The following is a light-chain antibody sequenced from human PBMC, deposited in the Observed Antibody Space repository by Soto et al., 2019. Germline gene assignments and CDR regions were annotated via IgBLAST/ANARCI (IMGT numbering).Light chain of an antibody. CDR1: QSVSNSY. CDR2: GAS. V-gene: IGKV3-20*01. Sequence: EIVLTQSPGTLSLSPGERATLSCRASQSVSNSYLAWYQQKPGQAPRLLIYGASSRATGIPDRFSGSGSGIDFTLTISRLEPEDFAVYYCQQYGSSPLYTFGQGTKLEIK. CDR3: QQYGSSPLYT. J-gene: IGKJ2*01.